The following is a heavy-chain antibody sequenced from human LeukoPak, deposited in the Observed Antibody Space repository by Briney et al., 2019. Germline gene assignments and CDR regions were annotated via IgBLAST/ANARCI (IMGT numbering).Heavy chain of an antibody. J-gene: IGHJ4*02. Sequence: GGSLRLSCAASGFTFDDYAMHWVRQAPGKGLEWVSLISWDGGSTYYADSVKGRFTISRDNSKNSLYLQMNSLRAEDTALYYCAKASTTGYGYSSSWYSGLDYWGQGTLVTVSS. CDR2: ISWDGGST. V-gene: IGHV3-43D*03. CDR3: AKASTTGYGYSSSWYSGLDY. D-gene: IGHD6-13*01. CDR1: GFTFDDYA.